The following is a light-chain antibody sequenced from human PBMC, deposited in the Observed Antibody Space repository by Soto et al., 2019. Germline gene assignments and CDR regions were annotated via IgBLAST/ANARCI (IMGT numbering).Light chain of an antibody. CDR3: QQYGSSPRT. CDR1: QSVSSN. CDR2: GAS. V-gene: IGKV3-15*01. Sequence: EIVMTQSPATLSVSPGERATLSCRASQSVSSNLAWYQQKPGQAPRLLIYGASTRATGIPARFSGSGSGTEFTLTISSLQSEDFAVYYCQQYGSSPRTFGGGTKV. J-gene: IGKJ4*01.